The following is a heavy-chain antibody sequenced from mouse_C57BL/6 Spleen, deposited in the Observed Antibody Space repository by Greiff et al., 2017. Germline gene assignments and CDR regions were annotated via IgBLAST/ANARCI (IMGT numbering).Heavy chain of an antibody. V-gene: IGHV8-8*01. Sequence: QVTLKVSGPGILQPSQTLSLTCSFSGFSLSTFGMGVGWIRQPSGKGLEWLAHIWWDDDKYYNPALKSRLTISKDTSKNQVFLKIANVDTADTATYYCARPFTTVVATGNYFDYWGQGTTLTVSS. CDR2: IWWDDDK. CDR3: ARPFTTVVATGNYFDY. J-gene: IGHJ2*01. CDR1: GFSLSTFGMG. D-gene: IGHD1-1*01.